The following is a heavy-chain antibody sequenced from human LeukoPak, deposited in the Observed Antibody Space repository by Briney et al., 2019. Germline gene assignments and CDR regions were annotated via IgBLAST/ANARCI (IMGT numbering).Heavy chain of an antibody. CDR3: ARGRSRMYYYDSSGYYF. V-gene: IGHV4-61*02. CDR1: GGSISSGSYY. J-gene: IGHJ4*02. CDR2: IYTRGST. D-gene: IGHD3-22*01. Sequence: SETLSLTCTVSGGSISSGSYYWSWIRQPAGKGLEWIGRIYTRGSTNYNPSLKSRVTISVDTSKNQFSLKLSSVTAADTAVYYCARGRSRMYYYDSSGYYFWGQGTLVTVSS.